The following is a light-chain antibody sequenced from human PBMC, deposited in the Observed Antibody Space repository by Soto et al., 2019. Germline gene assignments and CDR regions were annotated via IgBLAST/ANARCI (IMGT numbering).Light chain of an antibody. CDR1: QSVSSN. V-gene: IGKV3-15*01. Sequence: VMTQSPATLSVSPGERATLSCRASQSVSSNLAWYQQKPGQAPRLLIYGASTRATGIPARFSGSGSGTEFTLTISSLQSEDFAVYYCQQYNNWPHTFGGGTKVDI. CDR3: QQYNNWPHT. CDR2: GAS. J-gene: IGKJ4*01.